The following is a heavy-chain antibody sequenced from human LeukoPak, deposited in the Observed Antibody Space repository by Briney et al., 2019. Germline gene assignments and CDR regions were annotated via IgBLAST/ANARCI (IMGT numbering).Heavy chain of an antibody. CDR3: AKFPEPGGFLSRTPKGHYDMDV. V-gene: IGHV3-23*01. J-gene: IGHJ6*02. CDR2: SSGGRT. CDR1: GLTFSSYS. D-gene: IGHD3-3*01. Sequence: GGSLRLSCAASGLTFSSYSMTWVRQAPGKGLEWVSASSGGRTYYADSVQGRFTISRDYSHNTLFPQMNSLRVDDTAVYYCAKFPEPGGFLSRTPKGHYDMDVWGQGTTVIVSS.